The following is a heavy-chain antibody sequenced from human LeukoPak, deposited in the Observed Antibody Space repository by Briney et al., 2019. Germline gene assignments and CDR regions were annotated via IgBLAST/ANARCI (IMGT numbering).Heavy chain of an antibody. CDR2: IWSDGTEK. CDR3: ARDAERGFDYSNSLKY. J-gene: IGHJ4*02. D-gene: IGHD4-11*01. V-gene: IGHV3-33*08. CDR1: GFTYSHYG. Sequence: PGRSLRPSCAASGFTYSHYGMHWVRQAPGKGLEWVAVIWSDGTEKYYGDAVKGRFTISRDNSRNTLYLQMNSLRGEDTAVYYCARDAERGFDYSNSLKYWGQGTLVTVSS.